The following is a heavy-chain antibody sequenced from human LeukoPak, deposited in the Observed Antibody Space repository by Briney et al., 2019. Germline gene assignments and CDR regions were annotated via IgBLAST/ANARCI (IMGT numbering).Heavy chain of an antibody. CDR3: ARVAYYFDH. CDR1: GFTFSSYE. V-gene: IGHV3-48*03. Sequence: GGSLRLSCAASGFTFSSYEMNWVRQAPGKGLEWVSYISSSGSTIYYADSVKGRFTISRDNAKNSLYLQMNSLRAEDTAVYYCARVAYYFDHWGQGILVTVSS. J-gene: IGHJ4*02. CDR2: ISSSGSTI.